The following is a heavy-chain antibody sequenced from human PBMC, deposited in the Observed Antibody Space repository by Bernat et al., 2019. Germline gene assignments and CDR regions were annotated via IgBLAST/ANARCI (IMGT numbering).Heavy chain of an antibody. CDR3: ARGITFGGVIVLKVDAFDI. J-gene: IGHJ3*02. Sequence: EVQLVQSGAEVKKPGESLKISCKGSGYSFTSYWIGWVRQMPGKGLEWMGIIYPGDSDTRYSPSFQGQVTISADKSISTAYLQWSSLKASDTAMYYCARGITFGGVIVLKVDAFDIWGQGTMVTVSS. D-gene: IGHD3-16*02. V-gene: IGHV5-51*01. CDR1: GYSFTSYW. CDR2: IYPGDSDT.